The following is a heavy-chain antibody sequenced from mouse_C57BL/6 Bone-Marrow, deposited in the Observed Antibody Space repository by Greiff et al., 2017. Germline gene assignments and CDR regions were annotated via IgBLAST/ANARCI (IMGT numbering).Heavy chain of an antibody. Sequence: VQLQQSGPELVKPGASVKISCKASGYSFTDYNMNWVKQRNGKSLEWIGVINPNYGTTSYNQKFKGKATLTVDQSSSTAYMQLNSLTSEDAAVYYCARWYGSSYVWFAYWGQGTLVTVSA. D-gene: IGHD1-1*01. CDR3: ARWYGSSYVWFAY. CDR2: INPNYGTT. J-gene: IGHJ3*01. CDR1: GYSFTDYN. V-gene: IGHV1-39*01.